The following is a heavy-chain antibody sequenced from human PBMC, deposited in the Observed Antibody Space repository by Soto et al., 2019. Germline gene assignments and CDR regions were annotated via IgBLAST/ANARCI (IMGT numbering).Heavy chain of an antibody. D-gene: IGHD3-3*01. J-gene: IGHJ6*03. CDR1: GGSISSGGYY. CDR3: AREVNDFCSGYYTYYYYYMDV. Sequence: SETLSLTCTVSGGSISSGGYYWSWIRQHPGKGLEWIGYIYYSGSTYYNPSLKSRVTISVDTSKNQFSLKLSSVTAADTAVYYCAREVNDFCSGYYTYYYYYMDVWGKGTTVPVSS. CDR2: IYYSGST. V-gene: IGHV4-31*03.